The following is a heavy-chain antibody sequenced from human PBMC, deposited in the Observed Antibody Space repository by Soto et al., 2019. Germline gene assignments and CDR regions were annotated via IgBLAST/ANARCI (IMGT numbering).Heavy chain of an antibody. CDR3: ATNLKRSQETMPFVD. V-gene: IGHV3-30-3*01. J-gene: IGHJ4*02. CDR1: GFTFSSYA. D-gene: IGHD2-21*01. Sequence: QVQLVESGGGVVQPGRSLRLSCAASGFTFSSYAMHWVRQAPGKGLEWVAVISYDGSNKYYADSVKGRFTISRDNSKTTLYLQMNSLRAEDTAVYYCATNLKRSQETMPFVDWGQGTLVTVSS. CDR2: ISYDGSNK.